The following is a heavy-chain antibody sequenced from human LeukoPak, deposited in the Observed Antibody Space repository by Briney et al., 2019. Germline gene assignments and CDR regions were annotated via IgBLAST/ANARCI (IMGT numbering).Heavy chain of an antibody. CDR2: INPNSGGT. J-gene: IGHJ6*02. CDR1: GYTFTGYY. Sequence: ASVKVSCKASGYTFTGYYMHRVRQAPGQGLEWMGWINPNSGGTNYAQKFQGRVTMTRDTSISTAYMELSRLRSDDTGVYYCARDYYYYYYGMDVWGQGTTVTVSS. V-gene: IGHV1-2*02. CDR3: ARDYYYYYYGMDV.